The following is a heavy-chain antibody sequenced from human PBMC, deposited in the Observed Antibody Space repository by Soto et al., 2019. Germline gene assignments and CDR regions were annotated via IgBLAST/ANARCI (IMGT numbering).Heavy chain of an antibody. Sequence: GGSLRLSCAASGFTVSSNYMGWVRQAPGKGLEWVSVIYSGGSTYYADSVKGRFTISRDNSKNTLYLQMNSLRAEDTAVYYCARSRYSGYAFDYWGQGTLVTVSS. V-gene: IGHV3-53*01. CDR1: GFTVSSNY. CDR2: IYSGGST. D-gene: IGHD5-12*01. CDR3: ARSRYSGYAFDY. J-gene: IGHJ4*02.